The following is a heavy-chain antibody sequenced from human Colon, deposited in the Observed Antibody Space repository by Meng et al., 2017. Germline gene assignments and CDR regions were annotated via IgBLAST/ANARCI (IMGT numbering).Heavy chain of an antibody. CDR1: GGSFDNYA. Sequence: QVQLMQSGAEGKTPGSSVRVSCKASGGSFDNYAISWVRQAPGQGLERVGGIIPGVGTTNYAQRFQGRVTITTDRSAGTVFMQLNSLRFEDTAVYYCARDRRNYYLDLWGQGTLVTVSS. V-gene: IGHV1-69*05. J-gene: IGHJ4*02. CDR2: IIPGVGTT. CDR3: ARDRRNYYLDL. D-gene: IGHD6-6*01.